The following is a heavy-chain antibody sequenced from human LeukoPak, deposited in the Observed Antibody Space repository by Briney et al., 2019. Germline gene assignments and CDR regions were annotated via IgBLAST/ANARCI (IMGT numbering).Heavy chain of an antibody. Sequence: ETLSLTCTVSGGSISSGGYYWSWVRQAPGKGLEWVSSISSSSYIYYADSVKGRFTISRDNSKNTLYLQMNSLRAEDTAVYYCAKRVAYSSSWPYFDYWGQGTLVTVSS. V-gene: IGHV3-69-1*01. CDR2: ISSSSYI. J-gene: IGHJ4*02. CDR3: AKRVAYSSSWPYFDY. D-gene: IGHD6-13*01. CDR1: GGSISSGGYY.